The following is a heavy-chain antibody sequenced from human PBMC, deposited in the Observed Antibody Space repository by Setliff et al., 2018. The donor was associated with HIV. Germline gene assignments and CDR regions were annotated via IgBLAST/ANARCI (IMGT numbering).Heavy chain of an antibody. J-gene: IGHJ4*02. CDR1: GYTFTAYG. CDR3: ARDPPSSGWYRADY. CDR2: ISTYSDEI. Sequence: ASVKVSCKPSGYTFTAYGLSWVRQAPGQGLEWMGWISTYSDEISYAQKLQGRVTMTTDTPTSTAFMELRSLRSDDTAVYYCARDPPSSGWYRADYWGQGTLVTVSS. V-gene: IGHV1-18*01. D-gene: IGHD6-19*01.